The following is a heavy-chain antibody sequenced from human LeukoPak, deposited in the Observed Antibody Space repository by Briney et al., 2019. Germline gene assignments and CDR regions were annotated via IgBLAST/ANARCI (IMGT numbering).Heavy chain of an antibody. Sequence: PSETLSLTCTGPGYSIRSGFYWRWIRPPPLNTLSWFGNIYHSGITYYTPSLRSRVTISVDTSKNQFYLKLSSVTAADTAVYYCARAVGSFDWLPLFDYWGQGALVTVSS. V-gene: IGHV4-38-2*02. CDR2: IYHSGIT. J-gene: IGHJ4*02. CDR3: ARAVGSFDWLPLFDY. CDR1: GYSIRSGFY. D-gene: IGHD3-9*01.